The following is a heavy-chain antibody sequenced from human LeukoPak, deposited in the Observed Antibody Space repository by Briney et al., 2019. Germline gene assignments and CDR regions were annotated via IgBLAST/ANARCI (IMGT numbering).Heavy chain of an antibody. CDR1: GFTFSGSA. D-gene: IGHD3-3*01. CDR2: IRSKANSYAT. J-gene: IGHJ4*02. V-gene: IGHV3-73*01. Sequence: PGGSLRLSCAASGFTFSGSAMHWVRQASGKGLERVGRIRSKANSYATAYAASVKGRFTIARDDSKNTAYLQMNSPKTEDTAVYYCTSSRRFYDFWSLFDYWGQGTLVTVSS. CDR3: TSSRRFYDFWSLFDY.